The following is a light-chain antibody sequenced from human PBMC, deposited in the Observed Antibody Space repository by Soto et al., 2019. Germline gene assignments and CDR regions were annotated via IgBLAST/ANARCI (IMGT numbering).Light chain of an antibody. CDR3: QQANSFPST. J-gene: IGKJ2*01. V-gene: IGKV1D-12*01. CDR2: AAS. CDR1: QDISSW. Sequence: DIQMTQSPSSVSASVGDRVTITCRASQDISSWLAWYQQKPEKAPKLLIYAASSLQSGVPSRFSGSGSGTDFTLTINSLQPEDFATYYCQQANSFPSTFGQGTKLEIK.